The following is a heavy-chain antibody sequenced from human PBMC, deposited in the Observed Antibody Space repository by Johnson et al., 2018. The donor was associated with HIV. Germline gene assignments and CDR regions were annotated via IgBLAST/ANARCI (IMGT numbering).Heavy chain of an antibody. V-gene: IGHV3-30*02. Sequence: QVQLVESGGGVVQPGGSLRLSCAAPGFIFRSYGIHWVRQAPGKGLEWVSFIRYDGSNKYYADSVKGRFTISRDNSKNTLYLQMNSLGAEDTAVYYCAKEQWFGELFSAFDIWGQGTMVTVSS. J-gene: IGHJ3*02. CDR3: AKEQWFGELFSAFDI. D-gene: IGHD3-10*01. CDR1: GFIFRSYG. CDR2: IRYDGSNK.